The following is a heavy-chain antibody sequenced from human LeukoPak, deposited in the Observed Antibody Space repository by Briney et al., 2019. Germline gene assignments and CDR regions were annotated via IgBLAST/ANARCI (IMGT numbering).Heavy chain of an antibody. Sequence: PGGSLRLSCAASGFTFSSFSMSWVRQAPGKGLEWVSVITGSGDGTYYADSVKGRFTISRDNSKNTLFLQISSLRAEDTAVFYCAKRSAFYFDSWGQGTLVTVSS. CDR2: ITGSGDGT. D-gene: IGHD3-3*01. CDR1: GFTFSSFS. V-gene: IGHV3-23*01. J-gene: IGHJ4*02. CDR3: AKRSAFYFDS.